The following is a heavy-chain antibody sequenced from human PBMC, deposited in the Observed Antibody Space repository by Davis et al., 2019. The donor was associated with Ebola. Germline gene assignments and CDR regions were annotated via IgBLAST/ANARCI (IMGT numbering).Heavy chain of an antibody. CDR1: GFTFSSYG. Sequence: GESLKISCAASGFTFSSYGMHWVRQAPGKGLEWVAVISYDGSTKYYADSVKGRFTISRDNSKNTLYLQMNSLRAEDTAVYYCAKGVVPAAALYYYGMGVWGQGTTVTVSS. V-gene: IGHV3-30*18. J-gene: IGHJ6*02. D-gene: IGHD2-2*01. CDR2: ISYDGSTK. CDR3: AKGVVPAAALYYYGMGV.